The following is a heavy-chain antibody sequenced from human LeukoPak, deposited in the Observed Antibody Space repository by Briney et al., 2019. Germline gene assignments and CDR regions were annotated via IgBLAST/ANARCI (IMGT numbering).Heavy chain of an antibody. J-gene: IGHJ5*02. CDR3: AKDPRKNSNGWYRGADWFDP. D-gene: IGHD6-19*01. Sequence: GGSLRLSCAASGFTFSSYGMHWVRQAPGKGLEWVAFIRYDGSIKYYADSVKGRFTISRDSSKNTLYLQMNSLRAEDTAVYYCAKDPRKNSNGWYRGADWFDPWGQGTLVTVSS. V-gene: IGHV3-30*02. CDR2: IRYDGSIK. CDR1: GFTFSSYG.